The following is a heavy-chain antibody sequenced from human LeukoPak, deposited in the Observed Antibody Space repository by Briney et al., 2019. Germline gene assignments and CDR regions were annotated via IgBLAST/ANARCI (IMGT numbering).Heavy chain of an antibody. CDR2: IYYSGST. CDR1: GGSISSYY. Sequence: SETLSLTCTVSGGSISSYYWSWIRQPPGKGQEWIGYIYYSGSTKYNPSLKSRVTISVDASKTQFSLKLNSVTAADTAVYYCARGSRELYYFDYWGPGTLVTVSS. D-gene: IGHD1-7*01. J-gene: IGHJ4*02. CDR3: ARGSRELYYFDY. V-gene: IGHV4-59*01.